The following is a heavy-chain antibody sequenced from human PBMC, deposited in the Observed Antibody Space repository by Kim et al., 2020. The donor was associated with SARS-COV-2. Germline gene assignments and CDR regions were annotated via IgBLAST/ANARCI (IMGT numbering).Heavy chain of an antibody. J-gene: IGHJ3*02. CDR2: INYSATNT. V-gene: IGHV3-23*01. Sequence: GGSLRLSCAASEFTFSNYGMHWVRQSPGKGLEWVSGINYSATNTQNADSVKGRFTISRDNSKSTLFLQMNSLRAEDTAVYYCAKVVKPGVVAFDIWGQGTMVTVSS. CDR1: EFTFSNYG. D-gene: IGHD3-22*01. CDR3: AKVVKPGVVAFDI.